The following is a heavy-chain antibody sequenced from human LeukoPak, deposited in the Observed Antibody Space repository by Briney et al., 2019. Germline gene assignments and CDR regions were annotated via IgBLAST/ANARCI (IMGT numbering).Heavy chain of an antibody. J-gene: IGHJ4*02. Sequence: SETLSLTCTVSGGSIRSSYYYWGWIRQPPGKGLEYIGYIYYGGTYYNPSLKSRVTISVDTSKNQFSLKLSSVTAADTAVYYCARGTWSSSIDYWGQGTLVTVSS. D-gene: IGHD6-6*01. V-gene: IGHV4-30-4*08. CDR3: ARGTWSSSIDY. CDR2: IYYGGT. CDR1: GGSIRSSYYY.